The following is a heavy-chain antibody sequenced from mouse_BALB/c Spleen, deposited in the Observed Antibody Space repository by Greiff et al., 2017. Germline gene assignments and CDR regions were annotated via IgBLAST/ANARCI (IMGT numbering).Heavy chain of an antibody. Sequence: VKLEESGPGLVAPSQSLSITCTVSGFSLTSYGVHWVRQPPGKGLEWLGVIWAGGSTNYNSALMSRLSISKDNSKSQVFLKMNSLQTDDTAMYYCARKEYGNLYAMDYWGQGTSVTVSS. V-gene: IGHV2-9*02. CDR2: IWAGGST. CDR3: ARKEYGNLYAMDY. CDR1: GFSLTSYG. D-gene: IGHD2-10*02. J-gene: IGHJ4*01.